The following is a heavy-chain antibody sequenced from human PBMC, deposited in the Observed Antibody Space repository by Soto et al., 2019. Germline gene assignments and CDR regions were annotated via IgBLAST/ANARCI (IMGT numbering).Heavy chain of an antibody. D-gene: IGHD1-7*01. CDR2: IKSKTDGGTT. CDR1: GFTFGNVW. Sequence: EVQLVKSGGGLVKPGGSLRLSCAASGFTFGNVWMNWVRQAPGKGLEWVGRIKSKTDGGTTVYAAPVKGRFTISRDDSKNTLYLQMNNLKSEDTAVYYCTRILEGSGTTMSYWGQGTLVTVSS. V-gene: IGHV3-15*07. CDR3: TRILEGSGTTMSY. J-gene: IGHJ4*02.